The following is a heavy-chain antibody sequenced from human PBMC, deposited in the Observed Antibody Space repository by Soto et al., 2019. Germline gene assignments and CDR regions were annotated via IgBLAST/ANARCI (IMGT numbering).Heavy chain of an antibody. V-gene: IGHV6-1*01. Sequence: SQTLSLTCAISGDSVSSNSAAWNWIRQSPSRGLEWLGRTYYRSKWYNDYAVSVKSRITINPDTSKNQFSLQLNSVTPEDTAVYYCALGSGWYSASHYYGMDVWGQGTTVTVSS. J-gene: IGHJ6*02. D-gene: IGHD6-19*01. CDR1: GDSVSSNSAA. CDR2: TYYRSKWYN. CDR3: ALGSGWYSASHYYGMDV.